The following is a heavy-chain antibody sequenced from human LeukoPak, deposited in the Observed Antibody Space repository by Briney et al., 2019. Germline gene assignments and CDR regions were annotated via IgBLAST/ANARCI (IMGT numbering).Heavy chain of an antibody. Sequence: SETLSLTCTVSGYSISSGYYWGWIRQPPGKGLEWIGSIYHSGSTYYNPSLKSRVTISVDTSKNQFSLKLSSVTAADTAVYYCARRYFDWLYPKGAFDIWGQGTMVTVSS. CDR1: GYSISSGYY. J-gene: IGHJ3*02. D-gene: IGHD3-9*01. CDR2: IYHSGST. V-gene: IGHV4-38-2*02. CDR3: ARRYFDWLYPKGAFDI.